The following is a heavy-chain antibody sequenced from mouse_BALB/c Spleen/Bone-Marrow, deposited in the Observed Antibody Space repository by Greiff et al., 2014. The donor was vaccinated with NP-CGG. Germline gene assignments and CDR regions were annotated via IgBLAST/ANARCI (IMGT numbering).Heavy chain of an antibody. D-gene: IGHD2-4*01. J-gene: IGHJ4*01. V-gene: IGHV2-9*02. Sequence: VQLQESGPGLVAPSQSLSITCTVSGFSLTGYGVHWVRQPPGKGLEWLGVIWAGGSTNYNSALMSRLSISKDNSKSQVFLKMNSLQIDDTAMYYCARSGLRRPAMDYWGQGTSVTVSS. CDR1: GFSLTGYG. CDR2: IWAGGST. CDR3: ARSGLRRPAMDY.